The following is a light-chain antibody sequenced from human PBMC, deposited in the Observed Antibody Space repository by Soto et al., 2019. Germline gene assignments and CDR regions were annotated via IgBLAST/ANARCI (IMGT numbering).Light chain of an antibody. CDR1: ESISSN. CDR3: QQYHQWPLT. Sequence: EIVMTQSPATLSVSPGERATLSCRASESISSNLAWYQQKPGQAPRLLIYGASTRATAFPARFSGSGSGTEFTLTISSPQSEVSAVYYCQQYHQWPLTFGLGTKVEIK. J-gene: IGKJ1*01. V-gene: IGKV3-15*01. CDR2: GAS.